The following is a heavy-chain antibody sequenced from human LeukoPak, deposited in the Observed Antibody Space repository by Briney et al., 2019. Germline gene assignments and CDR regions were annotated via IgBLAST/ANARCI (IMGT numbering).Heavy chain of an antibody. V-gene: IGHV4-34*01. CDR2: ISHSGST. J-gene: IGHJ6*02. CDR3: ARTPTIFGVVMGYYYGMDV. D-gene: IGHD3-3*01. Sequence: SEALSLTCAVYGGSFSGYYWSWIRQPPGKGLEWIGEISHSGSTNYNPSLKSRVTISVDTSKNQFSLKLSSVTAADTAVYYCARTPTIFGVVMGYYYGMDVWGQGTTVTVSS. CDR1: GGSFSGYY.